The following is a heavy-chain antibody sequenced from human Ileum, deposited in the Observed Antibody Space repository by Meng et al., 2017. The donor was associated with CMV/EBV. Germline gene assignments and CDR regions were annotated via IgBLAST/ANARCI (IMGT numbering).Heavy chain of an antibody. J-gene: IGHJ4*02. CDR3: ARGRKSFDY. V-gene: IGHV6-1*01. Sequence: CAISGYSVSSNSGSWNWIRQSPSRGLEWLGRTYYRSRWYNDYAGSVQSRISINPDTSKNQFSLHLNSVTPDDTAVYYCARGRKSFDYWGQGTLVTVSS. CDR2: TYYRSRWYN. CDR1: GYSVSSNSGS.